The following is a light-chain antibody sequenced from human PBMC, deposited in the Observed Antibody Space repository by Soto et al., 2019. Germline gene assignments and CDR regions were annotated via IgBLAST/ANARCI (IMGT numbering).Light chain of an antibody. CDR1: SNDVGAYNY. Sequence: QSVLTQPASMSGSPGQSITISCAGTSNDVGAYNYVSWYQHHPGQAPKLMIYEVTNRPSGVSPRFSGSKSGNTASLTISGLPAEDEAYYYCYSYTTTNTLLFGGGTKLTVL. V-gene: IGLV2-14*01. CDR2: EVT. J-gene: IGLJ2*01. CDR3: YSYTTTNTLL.